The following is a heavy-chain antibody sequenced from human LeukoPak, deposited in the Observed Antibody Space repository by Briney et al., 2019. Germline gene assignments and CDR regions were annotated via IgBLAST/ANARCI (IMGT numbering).Heavy chain of an antibody. V-gene: IGHV1-2*02. CDR1: GYTFTGYY. D-gene: IGHD1-26*01. CDR2: INPNSGGT. J-gene: IGHJ5*02. Sequence: ASVKVSCKASGYTFTGYYMHWVRQAPGQGLEWMGWINPNSGGTNYAQKFQGRVTMTRDTSISTAYMELSRLRSDDTAVYYCARAEWGRAWFDPWGQGTLVTVSS. CDR3: ARAEWGRAWFDP.